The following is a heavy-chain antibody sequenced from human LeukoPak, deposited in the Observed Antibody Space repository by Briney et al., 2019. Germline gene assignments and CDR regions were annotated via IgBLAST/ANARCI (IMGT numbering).Heavy chain of an antibody. CDR1: GYSFTFPAFH. D-gene: IGHD1-7*01. V-gene: IGHV1-2*02. CDR3: ARVFIPYNWNYAGYYFDY. Sequence: ASVKVSCKTSGYSFTFPAFHMHWVRQAPGQGLEWMGWINPNSGGTNYAQKFQGRVTMTRDTSISTAYMELSRLRSDDTAVYYCARVFIPYNWNYAGYYFDYWGQGTLVTVSS. CDR2: INPNSGGT. J-gene: IGHJ4*02.